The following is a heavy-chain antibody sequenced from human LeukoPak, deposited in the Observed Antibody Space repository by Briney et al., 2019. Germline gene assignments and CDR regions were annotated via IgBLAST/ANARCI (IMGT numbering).Heavy chain of an antibody. D-gene: IGHD4-17*01. CDR1: GFTFDDYG. V-gene: IGHV3-9*03. J-gene: IGHJ4*02. CDR2: ISWNSGSI. Sequence: QTGGSLRLSCAASGFTFDDYGMSWVRQAPGKGLEWVSGISWNSGSIGYADSVKGRFTISRDNAKNSLYLQMNSLRAEDMALYYCAKDYGDYFLGFDYWGQGTLVTVSS. CDR3: AKDYGDYFLGFDY.